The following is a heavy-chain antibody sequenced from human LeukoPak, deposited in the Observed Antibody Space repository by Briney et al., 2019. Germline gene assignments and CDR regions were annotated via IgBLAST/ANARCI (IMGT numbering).Heavy chain of an antibody. CDR3: ARGDIAATGTPFDN. CDR1: DGSFSGYY. CDR2: INHSGST. V-gene: IGHV4-34*01. D-gene: IGHD6-13*01. J-gene: IGHJ4*02. Sequence: SETLSLTCAVYDGSFSGYYWSWIRQPPGKGLEWIGEINHSGSTSYNPSLKSRVTISVDTSKNQFSLKLSSVTAADTAVYYCARGDIAATGTPFDNWGQGTLVTVSS.